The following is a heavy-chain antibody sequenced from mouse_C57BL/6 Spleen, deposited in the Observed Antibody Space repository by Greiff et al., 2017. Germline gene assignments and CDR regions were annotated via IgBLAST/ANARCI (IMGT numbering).Heavy chain of an antibody. J-gene: IGHJ4*01. CDR3: TYYSNRYYYAMDY. CDR1: GFTFSNYW. V-gene: IGHV6-3*01. Sequence: EVKVVESGGGLVQPGGSMKLSCVASGFTFSNYWMNWVRQSPEKGLEWVAQIRLKSDNYATHYAESVKGRFTISRDDSKSSVYLQMNNLRAEDTGIYYCTYYSNRYYYAMDYWGQGTSVTVSS. CDR2: IRLKSDNYAT. D-gene: IGHD2-5*01.